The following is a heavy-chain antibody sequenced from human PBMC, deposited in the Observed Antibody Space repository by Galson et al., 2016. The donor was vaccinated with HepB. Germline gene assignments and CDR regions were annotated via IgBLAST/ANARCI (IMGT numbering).Heavy chain of an antibody. V-gene: IGHV3-30*18. Sequence: SLRLSCAASGFTFSTYGMHWVRQAPGKGLEWVAVISYDGNNKYYEDSVKGRFTISRDNSKNTLYLHMNSLRTEDTALYYCAKDVWADWLTGGRDGMDVWGTGTTVTVSS. CDR2: ISYDGNNK. J-gene: IGHJ6*04. CDR1: GFTFSTYG. CDR3: AKDVWADWLTGGRDGMDV. D-gene: IGHD3/OR15-3a*01.